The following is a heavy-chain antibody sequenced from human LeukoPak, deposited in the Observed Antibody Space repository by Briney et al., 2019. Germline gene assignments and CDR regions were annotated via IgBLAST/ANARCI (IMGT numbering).Heavy chain of an antibody. Sequence: ASVKVSRKASGYTFTGYYMHWVRQAPGQGLEWMGWINPNSGGTNYAQKFQGRVTMTRDTSISTAYMELSRLRSDDTAVYYCARDPPAAITYYGMDVWGQGTTVTVSS. CDR1: GYTFTGYY. CDR3: ARDPPAAITYYGMDV. V-gene: IGHV1-2*02. D-gene: IGHD2-2*01. CDR2: INPNSGGT. J-gene: IGHJ6*02.